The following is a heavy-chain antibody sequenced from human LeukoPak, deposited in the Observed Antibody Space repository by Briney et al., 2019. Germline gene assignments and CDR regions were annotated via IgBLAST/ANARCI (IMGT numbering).Heavy chain of an antibody. CDR1: GFTFSSYG. J-gene: IGHJ4*02. Sequence: PGGSLRLSCAASGFTFSSYGMHWVRQAPGKGLEWVAFIRYDGSNKYYADSVKGRFTISRDNSKNTLYLQMNSLRAEDTAVYHCAKDRIAVAGILVWGQGTLVTVSS. V-gene: IGHV3-30*02. CDR3: AKDRIAVAGILV. D-gene: IGHD6-19*01. CDR2: IRYDGSNK.